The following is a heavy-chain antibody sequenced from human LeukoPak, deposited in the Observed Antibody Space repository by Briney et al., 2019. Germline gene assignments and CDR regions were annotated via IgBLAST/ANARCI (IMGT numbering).Heavy chain of an antibody. D-gene: IGHD3-22*01. CDR3: AHKRRVSRYYDSSGYYYVGYFDY. CDR1: GFSLSTSGVG. J-gene: IGHJ4*02. CDR2: IYWNDDK. V-gene: IGHV2-5*01. Sequence: KESGPTLVNPTQTLTLTCTFSGFSLSTSGVGVGWIRQPPGKALEWLALIYWNDDKRYSPSLKSRLTITKDTSKNQVVLTMTSMDPVDTATYYCAHKRRVSRYYDSSGYYYVGYFDYWGQGTLVTVSS.